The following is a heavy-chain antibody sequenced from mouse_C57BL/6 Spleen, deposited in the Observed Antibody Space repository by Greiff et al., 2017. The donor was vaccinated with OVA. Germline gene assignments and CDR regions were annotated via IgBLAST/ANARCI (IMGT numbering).Heavy chain of an antibody. CDR1: GFTFTDYY. J-gene: IGHJ3*01. CDR2: IRNKANGYTT. Sequence: EVNLVESGGGLVQPGGSLSLSCAASGFTFTDYYMSWVRQPPGKALEWLGFIRNKANGYTTEYSASVKGRFTISRDNSQSILYLQMNALRAEDSATYYCARSPNPAWFAYWGQGTLVTVSA. V-gene: IGHV7-3*01. CDR3: ARSPNPAWFAY.